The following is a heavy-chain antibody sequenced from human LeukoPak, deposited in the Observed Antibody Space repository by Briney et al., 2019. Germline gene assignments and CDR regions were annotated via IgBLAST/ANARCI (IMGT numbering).Heavy chain of an antibody. D-gene: IGHD1-14*01. Sequence: ASVKVSCKASGGTFSRYAISWVRQAPGQGLEWMGGIIPIFGTANYAQKFQGRVTITADESTSTAYMEVSSLRSEDTAVYYCARTPSFARSYFDYWGQGTLVTVSS. CDR2: IIPIFGTA. CDR1: GGTFSRYA. CDR3: ARTPSFARSYFDY. V-gene: IGHV1-69*13. J-gene: IGHJ4*02.